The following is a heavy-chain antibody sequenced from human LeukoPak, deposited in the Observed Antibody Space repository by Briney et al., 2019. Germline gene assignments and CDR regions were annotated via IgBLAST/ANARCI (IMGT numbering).Heavy chain of an antibody. CDR2: IKQDESNK. D-gene: IGHD1-1*01. Sequence: GGSLRLSCTASGFTFSNYWMSWVRQSPGKGLEWVANIKQDESNKYYVDSVKGRFTISRDNSKNSMYLQMNRLRAEDTAVYYCARDMRSDWKFDSWGQGTLVTVSS. J-gene: IGHJ4*02. CDR1: GFTFSNYW. CDR3: ARDMRSDWKFDS. V-gene: IGHV3-7*01.